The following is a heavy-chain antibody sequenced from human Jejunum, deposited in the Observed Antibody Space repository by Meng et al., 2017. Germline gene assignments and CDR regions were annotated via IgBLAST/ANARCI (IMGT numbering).Heavy chain of an antibody. Sequence: GGSLRLSCAASGFSISDQSMSWVRQAPGKGLEWVSVIFDRDGSTYYADSVKGRFIISRDTSKNTLYLQMSSLRVDDTAVYYCTNRAWLESWGQGTRVTGYS. CDR2: IFDRDGST. D-gene: IGHD3-10*01. CDR1: GFSISDQS. V-gene: IGHV3-23*01. J-gene: IGHJ5*01. CDR3: TNRAWLES.